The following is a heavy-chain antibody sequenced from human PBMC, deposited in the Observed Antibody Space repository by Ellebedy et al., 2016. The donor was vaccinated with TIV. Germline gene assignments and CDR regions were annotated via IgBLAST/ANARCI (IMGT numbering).Heavy chain of an antibody. CDR2: IYYSGST. D-gene: IGHD3-16*01. J-gene: IGHJ4*02. CDR3: ARGPTYYDYVWGSYYRRLRFDY. Sequence: SETLSLTCTVSGGSISSYYWSWIRQPPGKGLEWIGYIYYSGSTNYNPSLKSRVTISVETSKNQFSLKLSSVTAADTAVYYCARGPTYYDYVWGSYYRRLRFDYWGQGTLVTVSS. V-gene: IGHV4-59*01. CDR1: GGSISSYY.